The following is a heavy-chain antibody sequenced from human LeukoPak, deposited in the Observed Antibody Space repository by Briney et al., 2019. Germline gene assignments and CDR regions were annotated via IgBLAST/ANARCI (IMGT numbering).Heavy chain of an antibody. CDR1: GFILGNAW. Sequence: GGSLRLSCAASGFILGNAWMSWVRQAPGKGLEWVGHIKRNFEGATQHYAASVKGRFSISKDESKNIVFLQMSSLKTEDTAVYFCTTEGFTYGHHSFDSWGQGTLSPSPQ. CDR3: TTEGFTYGHHSFDS. CDR2: IKRNFEGATQ. D-gene: IGHD5-18*01. J-gene: IGHJ4*02. V-gene: IGHV3-15*06.